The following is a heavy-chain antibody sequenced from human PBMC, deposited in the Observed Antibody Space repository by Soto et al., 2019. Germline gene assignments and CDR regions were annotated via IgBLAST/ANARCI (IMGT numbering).Heavy chain of an antibody. V-gene: IGHV4-39*01. CDR3: ARGFTQQQLGIDY. D-gene: IGHD6-13*01. CDR1: GGSISSSSYY. J-gene: IGHJ4*02. CDR2: IYYSGYT. Sequence: PSETLSLTCTVSGGSISSSSYYWGWIRQPPGKGLEWIGSIYYSGYTYYNPSLKSRVTISVDTSKNQFSLKLSSVTAADTAVYYCARGFTQQQLGIDYWGQGTLVTVSS.